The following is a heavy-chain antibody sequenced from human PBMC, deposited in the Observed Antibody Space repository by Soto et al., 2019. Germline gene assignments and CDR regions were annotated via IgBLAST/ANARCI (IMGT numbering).Heavy chain of an antibody. Sequence: SETLSLTCTVSGGSISSSSYYWGWIRQPPGKGLEWIGSIYYSGSTYYNPSLKSRVTISVDTSKNQFSLKLSSVTAADTAVYYCARRDSSGWYRYYYYGMDVWGQGTTVTGS. CDR3: ARRDSSGWYRYYYYGMDV. CDR2: IYYSGST. V-gene: IGHV4-39*01. J-gene: IGHJ6*02. CDR1: GGSISSSSYY. D-gene: IGHD6-19*01.